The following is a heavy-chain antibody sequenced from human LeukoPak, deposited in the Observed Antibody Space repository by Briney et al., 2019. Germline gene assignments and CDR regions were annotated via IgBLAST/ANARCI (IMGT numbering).Heavy chain of an antibody. CDR1: GFTFSSYA. D-gene: IGHD1-26*01. V-gene: IGHV3-23*01. CDR3: AKVRGILYSGSYGNDY. J-gene: IGHJ4*02. CDR2: ISGSGGST. Sequence: PGGSLRLSCAASGFTFSSYAMSWVRQAPGKGLEWVSAISGSGGSTYYADSVKGRFTISRDNSKNTLYLQMNSLRAEDTAVYYCAKVRGILYSGSYGNDYWGQGTLVTVSS.